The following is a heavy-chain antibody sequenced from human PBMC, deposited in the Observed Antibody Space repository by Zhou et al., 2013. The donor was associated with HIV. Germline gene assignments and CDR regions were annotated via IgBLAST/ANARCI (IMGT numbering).Heavy chain of an antibody. Sequence: QVQLVQSGAEVRKPGSSVKVSCRASGGSFNDYAISWVRQAPGQGLEWLGRIIPLFGTSSYAQRLQDRVTITADESTRTVSMELRSLRSDDTAVYYCAFGGGEILNMYYFNYWGQGTLVTV. CDR3: AFGGGEILNMYYFNY. CDR2: IIPLFGTS. J-gene: IGHJ4*02. D-gene: IGHD3-3*01. V-gene: IGHV1-69*15. CDR1: GGSFNDYA.